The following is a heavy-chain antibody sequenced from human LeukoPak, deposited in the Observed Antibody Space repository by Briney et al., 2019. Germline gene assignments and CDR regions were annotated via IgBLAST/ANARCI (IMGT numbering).Heavy chain of an antibody. D-gene: IGHD3-22*01. CDR3: ARDIFPGYYDSSGPQSY. J-gene: IGHJ4*02. CDR1: GFSFSSYA. V-gene: IGHV3-30-3*01. Sequence: GGSLRLSCAASGFSFSSYAMHWVRQAPGKGLEWVAVISYDGGNKYYADSVKGRFTISRDNSKNTLYLQMNSLRAEDTAVYYCARDIFPGYYDSSGPQSYWGQGTLVTVSS. CDR2: ISYDGGNK.